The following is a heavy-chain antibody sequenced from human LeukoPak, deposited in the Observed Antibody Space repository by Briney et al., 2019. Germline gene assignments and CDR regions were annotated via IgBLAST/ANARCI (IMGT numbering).Heavy chain of an antibody. CDR1: GFTFSSSD. V-gene: IGHV3-30-3*01. CDR2: ISYDGSNK. CDR3: ARENYDDSSGNPTLDY. Sequence: GGSLRLSCATSGFTFSSSDIHWVRQAPGKGLEWVAVISYDGSNKYYADSVKGRFTISRDNSKNTLYLQMNSLRAEDTAVYYCARENYDDSSGNPTLDYWGQGTLVTVSS. J-gene: IGHJ4*02. D-gene: IGHD3-22*01.